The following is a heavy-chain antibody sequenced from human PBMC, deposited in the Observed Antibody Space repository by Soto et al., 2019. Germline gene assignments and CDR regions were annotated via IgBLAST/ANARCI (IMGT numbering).Heavy chain of an antibody. D-gene: IGHD6-13*01. J-gene: IGHJ4*02. CDR2: ISGSGGST. CDR1: GFTFSSYA. Sequence: EVQLLESGGGLVQPGGSLRLSCAASGFTFSSYAMSWVRQAPGKGLEWVSAISGSGGSTYYADSVKGRFTISRDNSKNTLYLQMNSLRAEDTAVYYCAILPREQQLVLGVGGAWGQGTLVTVSS. V-gene: IGHV3-23*01. CDR3: AILPREQQLVLGVGGA.